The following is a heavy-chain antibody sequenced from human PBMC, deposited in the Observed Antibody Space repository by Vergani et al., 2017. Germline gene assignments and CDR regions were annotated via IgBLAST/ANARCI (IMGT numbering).Heavy chain of an antibody. D-gene: IGHD3-10*01. CDR2: IYYSGST. V-gene: IGHV4-59*01. CDR3: AVHYYGSGSLDY. Sequence: QVQLQESGPGLVKPSETLSLTCTVSGGSISSYYWSWIRQPPGKGLEWIGCIYYSGSTNYNPSLKSRVTISVDTSKNQFSLKLSSVTAADTAVYYCAVHYYGSGSLDYWGQGTLVTVSS. CDR1: GGSISSYY. J-gene: IGHJ4*02.